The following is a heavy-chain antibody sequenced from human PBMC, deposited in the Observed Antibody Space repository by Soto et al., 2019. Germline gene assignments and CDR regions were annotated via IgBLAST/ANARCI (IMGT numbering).Heavy chain of an antibody. CDR1: GYSFTSYW. CDR3: AREDGGSGSYYTLDAFDI. J-gene: IGHJ3*02. CDR2: IYPGDSGT. Sequence: GESLKISCKGSGYSFTSYWIGWVRQMPGKGLEWMGIIYPGDSGTKYSPSFQGQVTISADKSINTAYLQWSSLKASDTAMYYCAREDGGSGSYYTLDAFDIWRQGTMVTVSS. D-gene: IGHD3-10*01. V-gene: IGHV5-51*01.